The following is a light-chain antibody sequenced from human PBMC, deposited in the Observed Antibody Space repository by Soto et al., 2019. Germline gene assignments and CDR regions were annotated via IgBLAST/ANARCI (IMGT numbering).Light chain of an antibody. J-gene: IGLJ3*02. CDR2: SNN. Sequence: QSVLTQPPSASGTPGQRVTISCSGSSSNIGSNTVNWYQQLPGTAPKLLICSNNQRPSGVPDRFSGSKSGTSASLAISGLQSEDEADYYCAAWDDSLNGRWVFGGGTKLTVL. CDR1: SSNIGSNT. CDR3: AAWDDSLNGRWV. V-gene: IGLV1-44*01.